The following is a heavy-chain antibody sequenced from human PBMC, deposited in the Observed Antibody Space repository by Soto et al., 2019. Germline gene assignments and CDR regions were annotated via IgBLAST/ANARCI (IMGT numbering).Heavy chain of an antibody. CDR1: GGSFSDYY. D-gene: IGHD3-22*01. Sequence: QVQIQQWGAGLLKPAETLSLTCAVYGGSFSDYYWSWIRQPPGKGLEWIGEINHSGITNYSPSLKKRFNMSVDSSKNQFSLKLTPVTAADTALYYCARFPFDSNDWTNPRYFDIWGQGTLVTVSS. CDR3: ARFPFDSNDWTNPRYFDI. J-gene: IGHJ4*02. V-gene: IGHV4-34*01. CDR2: INHSGIT.